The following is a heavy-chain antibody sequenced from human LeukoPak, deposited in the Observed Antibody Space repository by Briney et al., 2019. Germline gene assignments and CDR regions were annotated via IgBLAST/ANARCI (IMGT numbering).Heavy chain of an antibody. CDR2: TYYRSKWYN. CDR1: GDWVSSSSAA. Sequence: SQTLSLTCAISGDWVSSSSAAWSWIRQSPSRGLEWLGRTYYRSKWYNDYAVSVKSRITINPDALKNQISLQLNSVTPEDTALYYCARFSSSYFDYWGQGTLVTVSS. J-gene: IGHJ4*02. CDR3: ARFSSSYFDY. D-gene: IGHD6-13*01. V-gene: IGHV6-1*01.